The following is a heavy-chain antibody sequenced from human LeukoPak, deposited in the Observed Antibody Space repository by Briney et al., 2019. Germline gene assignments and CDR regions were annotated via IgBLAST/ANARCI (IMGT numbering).Heavy chain of an antibody. V-gene: IGHV3-23*01. CDR1: GFTFSTYG. CDR3: AKDHANTPVVTN. D-gene: IGHD2-21*02. Sequence: GGSLRLSCAASGFTFSTYGTSWVRQAPGKGLEWVSAISGSGGSTYYADSVTGRFTVSRDNSKNTVDLQMNNLRVDDTAIYYCAKDHANTPVVTNWGQGILVSVSS. J-gene: IGHJ4*02. CDR2: ISGSGGST.